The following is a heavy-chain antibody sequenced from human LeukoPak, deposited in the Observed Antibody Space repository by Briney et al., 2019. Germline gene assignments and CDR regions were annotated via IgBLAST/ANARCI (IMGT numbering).Heavy chain of an antibody. CDR3: ARAPKDFWSGYGAFDI. V-gene: IGHV3-66*02. CDR1: GFTVSSNY. D-gene: IGHD3-3*01. J-gene: IGHJ3*02. Sequence: GGSLRLSCAASGFTVSSNYMSWVRQAPGKGLEWVSVIYSGSSTYYADSVKGRFTISRDNSKNTLYLQMNSLRAEDTAVYYCARAPKDFWSGYGAFDIWGQGTMVTVSS. CDR2: IYSGSST.